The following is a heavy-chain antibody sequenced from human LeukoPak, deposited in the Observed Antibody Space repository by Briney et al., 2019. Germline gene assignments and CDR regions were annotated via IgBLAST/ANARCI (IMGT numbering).Heavy chain of an antibody. D-gene: IGHD7-27*01. V-gene: IGHV3-9*01. CDR3: VTGYFDY. CDR1: GFTFDDYA. Sequence: GGSLRLSCAASGFTFDDYAMHWLRQAPGKGLEWVSGISWNSGSIGYADSVKGRFTISRDNAKNSLYLQMNSLRAEDTALYYCVTGYFDYWGQGTLVTVSS. CDR2: ISWNSGSI. J-gene: IGHJ4*02.